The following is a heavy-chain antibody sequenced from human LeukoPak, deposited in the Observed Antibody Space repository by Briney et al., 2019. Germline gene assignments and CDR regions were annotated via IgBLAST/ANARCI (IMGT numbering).Heavy chain of an antibody. D-gene: IGHD6-13*01. V-gene: IGHV4-39*07. J-gene: IGHJ4*02. CDR3: ASTLSWYSDYYFDY. CDR1: GGSISSSSYY. Sequence: SETLSLTCTVSGGSISSSSYYWGWIRQPPGKGLEWIGEINHSGSTNYNPSLKSRVTISVDTSKNQFSLKLSSVTAADTAVYYCASTLSWYSDYYFDYWGQGTLVTVSS. CDR2: INHSGST.